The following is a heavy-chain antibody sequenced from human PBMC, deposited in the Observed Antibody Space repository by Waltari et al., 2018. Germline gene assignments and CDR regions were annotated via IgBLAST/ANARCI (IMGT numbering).Heavy chain of an antibody. CDR2: MNPNSGNT. J-gene: IGHJ4*02. Sequence: QVQLVQSGAEVKTPGASVKVSCKASGYTFTSYDINWVRQATGQGLEWMGWMNPNSGNTGYAQKFQGRVPMTRNTSISTAYMELSSLRSEATAVYYCARGPSVYSSDTYDYWGQGTLVTVSS. V-gene: IGHV1-8*01. D-gene: IGHD6-19*01. CDR3: ARGPSVYSSDTYDY. CDR1: GYTFTSYD.